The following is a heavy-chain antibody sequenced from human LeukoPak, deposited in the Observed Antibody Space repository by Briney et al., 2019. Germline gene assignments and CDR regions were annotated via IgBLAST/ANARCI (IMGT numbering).Heavy chain of an antibody. J-gene: IGHJ4*02. CDR2: INAGDGDT. V-gene: IGHV1-3*01. Sequence: ASVKVSCKASGYTFINYAMHWVRQAPGQRLEWMGWINAGDGDTKYSQEFQGRVTLARDTSASTVYMELSSLRSEDTAVYYYARDAIPGRTSHFDYWGQGTLVTVSS. D-gene: IGHD1-20*01. CDR1: GYTFINYA. CDR3: ARDAIPGRTSHFDY.